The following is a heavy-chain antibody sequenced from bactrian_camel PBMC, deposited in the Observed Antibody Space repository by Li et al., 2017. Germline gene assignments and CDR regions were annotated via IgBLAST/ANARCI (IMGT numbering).Heavy chain of an antibody. CDR2: SINDGTA. V-gene: IGHV3S55*01. J-gene: IGHJ4*01. CDR3: AADPIYCGDFSGGNPRY. CDR1: ELSFRNC. D-gene: IGHD2*01. Sequence: HVQLVESGGGSVQAGGSLSLSCVSSELSFRNCVGWFRQAPGKEREKVASINDGTAAYADSVKGRFTISQDNVKNNLMYLQMDNLAPEDTAMYYCAADPIYCGDFSGGNPRYWGRGTQVTVS.